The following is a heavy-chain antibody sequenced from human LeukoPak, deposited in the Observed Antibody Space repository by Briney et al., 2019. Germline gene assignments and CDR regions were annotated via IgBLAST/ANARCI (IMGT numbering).Heavy chain of an antibody. CDR1: GGTFSSYA. D-gene: IGHD3-3*01. CDR2: IIPILGIA. Sequence: SVKVSCKASGGTFSSYAISWVRQAPGQGLEWMGRIIPILGIANYAQKFQGRVTITADKSTSTAYMELSSLRSEDTAVYYCARDSYYDFWSGYSHDAFDIWGQGTMVTVSS. V-gene: IGHV1-69*04. J-gene: IGHJ3*02. CDR3: ARDSYYDFWSGYSHDAFDI.